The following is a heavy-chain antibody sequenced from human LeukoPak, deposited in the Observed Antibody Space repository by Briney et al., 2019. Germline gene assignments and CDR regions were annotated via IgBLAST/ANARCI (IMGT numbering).Heavy chain of an antibody. V-gene: IGHV4-61*01. D-gene: IGHD3-10*01. J-gene: IGHJ4*02. Sequence: SETLSLTCTVSGGSVSSGSYYWSWIRQPPGKGLEWIGYIYYSGGTNYNPSLKSRVTISVDTSENQFSLKLSSVTAADTAVYYCARELLWFGIFDYWGQGTLVTVSS. CDR3: ARELLWFGIFDY. CDR1: GGSVSSGSYY. CDR2: IYYSGGT.